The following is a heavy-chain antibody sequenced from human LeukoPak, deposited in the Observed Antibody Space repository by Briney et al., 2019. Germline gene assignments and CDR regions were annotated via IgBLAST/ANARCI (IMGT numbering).Heavy chain of an antibody. V-gene: IGHV4-31*03. D-gene: IGHD3-22*01. CDR3: ARERGNYYDGYYFDY. Sequence: SQTLSLTCTVSGGSISSGGYSWSWIRQHPGKGLEWIGYIYYSGSTYYNPSLKSRVTISVDTSKNQFSLKLSSVTAADTAAYYCARERGNYYDGYYFDYWGQGTLVTVSS. CDR2: IYYSGST. CDR1: GGSISSGGYS. J-gene: IGHJ4*02.